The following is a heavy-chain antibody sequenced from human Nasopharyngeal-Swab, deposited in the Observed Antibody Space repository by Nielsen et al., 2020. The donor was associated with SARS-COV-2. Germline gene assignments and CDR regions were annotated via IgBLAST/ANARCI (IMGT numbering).Heavy chain of an antibody. Sequence: VRQAPGKGLEWVSAISGSGGSTYYADSVKGRFTISRDNSKNTLYLQMNGLRAEDTAVYYCANSVDAAMADYWGQGTLVTVSS. D-gene: IGHD5-18*01. CDR2: ISGSGGST. J-gene: IGHJ4*02. V-gene: IGHV3-23*01. CDR3: ANSVDAAMADY.